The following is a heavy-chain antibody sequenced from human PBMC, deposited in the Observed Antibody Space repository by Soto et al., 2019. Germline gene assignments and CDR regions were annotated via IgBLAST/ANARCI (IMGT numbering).Heavy chain of an antibody. CDR2: IIPILGIA. V-gene: IGHV1-69*02. J-gene: IGHJ4*02. D-gene: IGHD2-15*01. Sequence: ASVKVSCKASGGTFSSYTISWVRQAPGQGLEWMGRIIPILGIANYAQKFQGRVTITADKSTSTAYMELSSLRSEDTAVYYCARGPLAIRDIRFDYWGQGTLVTVSS. CDR3: ARGPLAIRDIRFDY. CDR1: GGTFSSYT.